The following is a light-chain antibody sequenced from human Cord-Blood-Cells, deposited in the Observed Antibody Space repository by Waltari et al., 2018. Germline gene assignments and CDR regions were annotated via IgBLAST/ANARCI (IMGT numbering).Light chain of an antibody. Sequence: EIVLTQSPGTLSLSPGERATLSCRAGQSVRSSYLAWYQQKPGQAPRLLIYGASSRATGIPDRFSGSGSGTDFTLTISRLEPEDFAVYYCQQYGSSPPLTFGGGTKVEIK. V-gene: IGKV3-20*01. CDR3: QQYGSSPPLT. CDR2: GAS. CDR1: QSVRSSY. J-gene: IGKJ4*01.